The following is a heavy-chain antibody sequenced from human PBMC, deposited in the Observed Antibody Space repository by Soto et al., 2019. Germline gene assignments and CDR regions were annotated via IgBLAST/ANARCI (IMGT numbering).Heavy chain of an antibody. Sequence: GGSLRLSCAASGFTFDDYAMHWVRQAPGKGLEWVSGISWNSGSIGYADSAKGRFTISRDNAKNSLYLQMNSLRAEDTALYYCAKDMKGSFEYNWFDPWGQGTLVTVSS. CDR1: GFTFDDYA. CDR2: ISWNSGSI. CDR3: AKDMKGSFEYNWFDP. D-gene: IGHD3-9*01. J-gene: IGHJ5*02. V-gene: IGHV3-9*01.